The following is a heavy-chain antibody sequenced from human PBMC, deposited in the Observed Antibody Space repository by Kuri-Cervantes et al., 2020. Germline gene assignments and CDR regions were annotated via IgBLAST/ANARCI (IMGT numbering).Heavy chain of an antibody. CDR3: AKSDWFDP. CDR2: INNDGSGT. Sequence: GGSLRLSCAASGFMFRSYWMHWVRQAPGKGLVWVARINNDGSGTSYADSVKGRFTISRDNAKNTLYLQMNSLRDEDTAVYYCAKSDWFDPWGQGTLVTAPQ. CDR1: GFMFRSYW. V-gene: IGHV3-74*01. J-gene: IGHJ5*02.